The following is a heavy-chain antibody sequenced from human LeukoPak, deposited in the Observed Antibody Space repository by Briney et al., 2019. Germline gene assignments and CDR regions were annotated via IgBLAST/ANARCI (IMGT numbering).Heavy chain of an antibody. CDR3: ARGSDYGDYFDY. CDR1: GGSISSYY. V-gene: IGHV4-59*01. J-gene: IGHJ4*02. Sequence: SETLSLTCTVPGGSISSYYWSWIRQPPGKGLEWIGYIYYSGSTNYNPSLKSRVTISVDTSKNQFSLKLSSVTAADTAVYYCARGSDYGDYFDYWGQGTLVTVSS. D-gene: IGHD4-17*01. CDR2: IYYSGST.